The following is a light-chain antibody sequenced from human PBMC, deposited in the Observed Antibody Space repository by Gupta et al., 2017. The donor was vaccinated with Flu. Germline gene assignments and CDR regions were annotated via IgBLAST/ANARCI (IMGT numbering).Light chain of an antibody. J-gene: IGKJ4*01. V-gene: IGKV3-11*01. CDR2: DSA. Sequence: HIRGQARALPIYDSANRPYGLPARFSGSGSGTDFTLTISSLEPEDFAAYYCQQRSNWPPLTFGGGTKVELK. CDR3: QQRSNWPPLT.